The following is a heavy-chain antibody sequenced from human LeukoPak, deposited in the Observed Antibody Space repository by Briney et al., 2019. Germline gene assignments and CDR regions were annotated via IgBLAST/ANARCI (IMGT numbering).Heavy chain of an antibody. CDR1: GFTFSNAW. CDR2: IRDKRDGGTT. CDR3: TTDNAQGMDV. Sequence: GGSLRLSCAASGFTFSNAWMSWVRQAPGKGLEWVGLIRDKRDGGTTDYAAPVKGRFTISRDDSKSMVYLKMNSLKTEDRAVYYCTTDNAQGMDVWGQGTTVTVSS. J-gene: IGHJ6*02. V-gene: IGHV3-15*01. D-gene: IGHD2-8*01.